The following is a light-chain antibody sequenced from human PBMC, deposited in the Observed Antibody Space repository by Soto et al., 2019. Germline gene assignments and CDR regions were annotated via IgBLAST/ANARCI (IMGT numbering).Light chain of an antibody. J-gene: IGKJ4*01. CDR2: TAS. V-gene: IGKV1-39*01. CDR3: QKYDSALRT. Sequence: DIQMTQSPSSLSASVGDRVTITCRASQSIRGDLNWYQQRPGKAPKLLIYTASNLESDVPSRFSGGGSGTDFTLTISSLQPEDVATYYCQKYDSALRTFGGGTTVEI. CDR1: QSIRGD.